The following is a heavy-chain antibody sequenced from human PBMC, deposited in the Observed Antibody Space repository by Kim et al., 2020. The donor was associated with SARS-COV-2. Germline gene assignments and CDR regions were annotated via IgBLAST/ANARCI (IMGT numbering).Heavy chain of an antibody. D-gene: IGHD2-2*02. CDR3: ARRGGVVPAAILYNYYYMDV. CDR1: GGSFSGYY. Sequence: SETLSLTCAVYGGSFSGYYWSWIRQPPGKGLEWIGEINHSGSTNYNPSLKSRVTISVDTSKNQFSLKLSSVTAADTAVYYCARRGGVVPAAILYNYYYMDVWGKGTTVTVSS. CDR2: INHSGST. V-gene: IGHV4-34*01. J-gene: IGHJ6*03.